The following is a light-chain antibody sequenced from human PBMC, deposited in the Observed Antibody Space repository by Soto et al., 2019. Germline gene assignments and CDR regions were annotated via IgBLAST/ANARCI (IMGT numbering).Light chain of an antibody. J-gene: IGLJ1*01. CDR1: SSDVGSYNL. V-gene: IGLV2-23*02. CDR3: CSYAGSSTFYV. CDR2: EVS. Sequence: QSVLTQPDSVSGSTGQSITISCTGTSSDVGSYNLVSWYQQHPGKAPKLMIYEVSKRPSGVSNRFSGSKSGNTASLTISGLQAEDEADYYCCSYAGSSTFYVFGTGTKVTVL.